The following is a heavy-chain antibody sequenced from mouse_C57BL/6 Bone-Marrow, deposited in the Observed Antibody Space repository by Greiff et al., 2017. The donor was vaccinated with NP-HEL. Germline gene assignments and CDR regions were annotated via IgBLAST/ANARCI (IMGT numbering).Heavy chain of an antibody. CDR2: ISSGGSYT. V-gene: IGHV5-6*01. CDR3: ARPDWYFDV. Sequence: EVMLVESGGYLVKPGGSLKLSCAASGFTFSSYGMSWVRQTPDKRLEWVATISSGGSYTYYPDSVKGRFTISRDNAKNTLYLQMSSLKSEDTAMYYCARPDWYFDVWGTGTTVTVSS. CDR1: GFTFSSYG. J-gene: IGHJ1*03.